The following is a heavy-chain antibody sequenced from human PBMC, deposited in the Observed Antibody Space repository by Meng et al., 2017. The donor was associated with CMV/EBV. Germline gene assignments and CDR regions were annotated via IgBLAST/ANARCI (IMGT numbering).Heavy chain of an antibody. J-gene: IGHJ4*02. CDR1: GFTFSSYD. CDR3: AIEEYSSSSFDY. D-gene: IGHD6-6*01. V-gene: IGHV3-13*01. Sequence: GESLKISCAASGFTFSSYDMHWVRQATGKGLEWVSAIGTAGDTYYPGSVKGRFTISRDNSKNTLYLQMNSLRAEDTAVYYCAIEEYSSSSFDYWGQGTLVTVSS. CDR2: IGTAGDT.